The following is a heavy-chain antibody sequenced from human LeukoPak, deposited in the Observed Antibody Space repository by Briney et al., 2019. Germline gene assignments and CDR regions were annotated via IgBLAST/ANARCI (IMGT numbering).Heavy chain of an antibody. D-gene: IGHD6-19*01. CDR3: ARDPAYSGWPYYFDY. Sequence: PSQTLSLTCTVSGGSISSGGYYWSWFRQPPGKGLEWIGYIYHSGSTSYNPSLKSRVTISVDRSKNQFSLKLSSVTAADTAVYYCARDPAYSGWPYYFDYWGQGTLVTVSS. CDR2: IYHSGST. CDR1: GGSISSGGYY. V-gene: IGHV4-30-2*01. J-gene: IGHJ4*02.